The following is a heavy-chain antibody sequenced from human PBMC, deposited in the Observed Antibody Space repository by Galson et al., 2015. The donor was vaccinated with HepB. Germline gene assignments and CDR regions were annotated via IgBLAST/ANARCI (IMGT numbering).Heavy chain of an antibody. Sequence: SETLSLTCAAAGRSISSSYWSWIRQPPGKGLEWMGYIYYSGSTNYNPALKSQGTISVDTSKNQFSLNLGSVTAADPAVDYCERERVDYALNGLDLWGQGTTVTVSS. V-gene: IGHV4-59*01. J-gene: IGHJ6*02. CDR3: ERERVDYALNGLDL. CDR2: IYYSGST. D-gene: IGHD2-2*01. CDR1: GRSISSSY.